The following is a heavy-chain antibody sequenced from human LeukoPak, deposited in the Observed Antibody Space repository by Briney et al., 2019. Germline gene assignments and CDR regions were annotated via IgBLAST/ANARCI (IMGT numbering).Heavy chain of an antibody. CDR1: GFTFSSYA. J-gene: IGHJ6*02. CDR2: ISGSGGST. D-gene: IGHD3-22*01. CDR3: AKGRYYYDSSGGGYYYYGMDV. Sequence: GGSLRLSCAASGFTFSSYAMGWARQAPGKGLEWVSAISGSGGSTYYADSVKGRFTIPRDNSKNTLYLQMNSLRAEDTAVYYCAKGRYYYDSSGGGYYYYGMDVWGQGTTVTVSS. V-gene: IGHV3-23*01.